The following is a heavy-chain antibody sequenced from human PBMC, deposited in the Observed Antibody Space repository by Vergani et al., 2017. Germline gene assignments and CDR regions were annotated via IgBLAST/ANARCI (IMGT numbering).Heavy chain of an antibody. CDR2: MNPNSGNT. V-gene: IGHV1-8*01. D-gene: IGHD2-2*01. Sequence: QVQLVPSGAEVKKPGASVKVSCKASGYTFTSYDINWVRQATGQGLEWMGWMNPNSGNTGYAQKFQGRVTMTRNTSISTAYMELSSLRSEDTAVYYCARVYCSSTSCYLNWSDPWGQGTLVTVSS. CDR3: ARVYCSSTSCYLNWSDP. CDR1: GYTFTSYD. J-gene: IGHJ5*02.